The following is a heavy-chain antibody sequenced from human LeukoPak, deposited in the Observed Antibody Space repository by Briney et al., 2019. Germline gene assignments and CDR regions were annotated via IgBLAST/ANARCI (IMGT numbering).Heavy chain of an antibody. V-gene: IGHV3-23*01. Sequence: PGGSLRLSCAASGFTFSSYAMSWVRQAPGKGLEWVSAISGSGGSTYYADSVKGRFTISRDTSKNTLYLQMNSLRAEDTAMYYCVREDLGVDYWGQGTLVTVSS. CDR3: VREDLGVDY. CDR1: GFTFSSYA. J-gene: IGHJ4*02. D-gene: IGHD1-26*01. CDR2: ISGSGGST.